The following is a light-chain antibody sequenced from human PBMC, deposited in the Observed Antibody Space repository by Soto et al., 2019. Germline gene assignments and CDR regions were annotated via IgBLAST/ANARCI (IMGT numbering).Light chain of an antibody. CDR2: GAS. CDR3: QQYVSSPWT. CDR1: QSVSNSY. V-gene: IGKV3-20*01. Sequence: EIVLTQSPGTLSLSPGERATLSCRASQSVSNSYLAWYQQRPGQAPRLLIYGASTRATGIPDRFSGSGSGTDFTLTIIGLEPEDFAVYFCQQYVSSPWTFGQGTKVDIK. J-gene: IGKJ1*01.